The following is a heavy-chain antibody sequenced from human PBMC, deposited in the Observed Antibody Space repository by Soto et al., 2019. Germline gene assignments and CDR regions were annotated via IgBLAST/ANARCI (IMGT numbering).Heavy chain of an antibody. J-gene: IGHJ5*02. D-gene: IGHD3-10*01. CDR2: ILKTGST. CDR3: AKFQTMVRGVHSRNWFDP. V-gene: IGHV4-4*08. CDR1: GGSISSYH. Sequence: SETLSLTCTVSGGSISSYHWSWIRQSPGKGLEWIGYILKTGSTEYNPSLKSRVTISLDTSKNQFSLNVSSMTAADTAVYYCAKFQTMVRGVHSRNWFDPWGQGTQVTVSS.